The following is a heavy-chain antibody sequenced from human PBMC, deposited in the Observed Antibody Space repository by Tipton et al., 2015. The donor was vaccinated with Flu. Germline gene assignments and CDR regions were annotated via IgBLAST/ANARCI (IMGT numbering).Heavy chain of an antibody. CDR3: ASPHYCRYTSCSHFDF. J-gene: IGHJ4*02. CDR2: MNSDGSST. Sequence: SLRLSCAASGFTFSDYAMHWVRQAPGKGLVWVSHMNSDGSSTSYADSVKGRFTISRDNAKNTLYLQMNSLRAEDTAVYYCASPHYCRYTSCSHFDFWGQGTLVTVSS. CDR1: GFTFSDYA. V-gene: IGHV3-74*01. D-gene: IGHD2-2*01.